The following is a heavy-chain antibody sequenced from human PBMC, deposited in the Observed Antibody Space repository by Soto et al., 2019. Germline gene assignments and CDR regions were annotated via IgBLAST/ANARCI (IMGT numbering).Heavy chain of an antibody. CDR3: AIGGRVGATGPFDY. V-gene: IGHV3-30*03. J-gene: IGHJ4*02. D-gene: IGHD1-26*01. CDR2: ISYDGSNK. CDR1: GFTFSSYG. Sequence: QVQLVESGGGVVQPGRSLRLSCAASGFTFSSYGMHWVRQAPGKGLEWVAGISYDGSNKYYADSVKGRFTISRDNSKNTLYLQMNSLRPEDTAVYYCAIGGRVGATGPFDYWGQGTLVIVSS.